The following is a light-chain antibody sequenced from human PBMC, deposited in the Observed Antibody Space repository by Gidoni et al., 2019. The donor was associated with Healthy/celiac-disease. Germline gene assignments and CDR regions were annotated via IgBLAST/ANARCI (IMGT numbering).Light chain of an antibody. CDR3: AAWDDRLNGRVV. CDR2: SNN. J-gene: IGLJ2*01. V-gene: IGLV1-44*01. Sequence: QSVLTQTPSASGTPGQRVTISCSGSSSNIGSNTVNWYQQLPGTAPNLLIYSNNQRPSGVPARFSGSTSGSSASLAISGLPSEDEADYYCAAWDDRLNGRVVFGGGTKLTVL. CDR1: SSNIGSNT.